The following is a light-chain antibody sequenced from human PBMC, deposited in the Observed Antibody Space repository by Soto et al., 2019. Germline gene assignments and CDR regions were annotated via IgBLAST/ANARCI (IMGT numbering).Light chain of an antibody. Sequence: QSVLTQPPSASGTPGQRVTISCSGSSSNIGSHTVNWYQQLPGTAPRLLIYNTYYRPSGVPDRFSGSKSGTSASLAISGLQSEDEADYYCAACDDSLNGVVFGGGTNLTVL. V-gene: IGLV1-44*01. CDR3: AACDDSLNGVV. J-gene: IGLJ2*01. CDR2: NTY. CDR1: SSNIGSHT.